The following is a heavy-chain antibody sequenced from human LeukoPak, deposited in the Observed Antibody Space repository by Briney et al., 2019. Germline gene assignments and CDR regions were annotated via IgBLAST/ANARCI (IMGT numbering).Heavy chain of an antibody. V-gene: IGHV4-59*01. CDR1: GGSISSYY. CDR3: ARDSLGFDY. CDR2: IYYSGST. J-gene: IGHJ4*02. Sequence: PSETLSLTCTVSGGSISSYYWSWIRQPPGKGLEWIGYIYYSGSTNYNPSLKSRVTISVDTSKNQFSLKLSSVTAADTAAYYCARDSLGFDYWGQGTLVTVSS. D-gene: IGHD3-16*01.